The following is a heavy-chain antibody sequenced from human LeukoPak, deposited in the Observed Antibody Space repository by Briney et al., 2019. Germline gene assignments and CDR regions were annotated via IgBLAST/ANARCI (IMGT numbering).Heavy chain of an antibody. CDR3: ARDLYYGSGGYYFDN. D-gene: IGHD3-10*01. CDR2: LQSGGTT. Sequence: GGSLRLSCGASGLTVSGKDMSWVRQAPGKGLEWVSVLQSGGTTYYADSVKGRFTISRDISKNTLYLQMNSLRVEDTAVYYCARDLYYGSGGYYFDNWGQGTLVTVSS. CDR1: GLTVSGKD. J-gene: IGHJ4*02. V-gene: IGHV3-66*01.